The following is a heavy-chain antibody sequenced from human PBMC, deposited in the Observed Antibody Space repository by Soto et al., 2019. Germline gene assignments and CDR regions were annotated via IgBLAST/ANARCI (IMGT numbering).Heavy chain of an antibody. V-gene: IGHV1-46*01. D-gene: IGHD4-17*01. Sequence: ASVKVSFKASGYTFTSYYMHWVRQAPGQGLEWMGIINPSGGSTSYAQKFQGRVTMTRDTSTSTVYMELSSLRSEDTAVYYCARGTGDYRRRNWFDPWGQGTLVTVSS. CDR3: ARGTGDYRRRNWFDP. J-gene: IGHJ5*02. CDR2: INPSGGST. CDR1: GYTFTSYY.